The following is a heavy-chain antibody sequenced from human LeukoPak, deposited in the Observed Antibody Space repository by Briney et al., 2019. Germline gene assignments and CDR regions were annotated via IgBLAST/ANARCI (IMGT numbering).Heavy chain of an antibody. Sequence: ASVKVSCKASGYTLTGYYMHWVRQAPGQGPEWMGWINPNSGGTNYAPKFQGRVTMTRDTSISTAYMELSRPRSDDTAMYYCARGGYYDSSGSTPFDYWGQGTLVTVSS. CDR2: INPNSGGT. J-gene: IGHJ4*02. CDR1: GYTLTGYY. D-gene: IGHD3-22*01. CDR3: ARGGYYDSSGSTPFDY. V-gene: IGHV1-2*02.